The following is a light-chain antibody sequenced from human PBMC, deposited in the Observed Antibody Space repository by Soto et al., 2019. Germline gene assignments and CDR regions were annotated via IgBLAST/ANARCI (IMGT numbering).Light chain of an antibody. CDR3: CSDAGRSTYV. CDR2: EVS. J-gene: IGLJ1*01. CDR1: GSYNF. Sequence: QSVLTQPASVSGSPGQSITISCTVGSYNFVSWYQQHPGKAPKVLIYEVSKRPSGVSDRFSGSKSGNTASLTISGLQAEDEAEYYCCSDAGRSTYVFGTGTKLTVL. V-gene: IGLV2-23*02.